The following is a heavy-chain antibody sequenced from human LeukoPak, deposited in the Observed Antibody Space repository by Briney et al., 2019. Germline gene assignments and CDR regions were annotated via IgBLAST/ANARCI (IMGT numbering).Heavy chain of an antibody. J-gene: IGHJ3*02. CDR3: ARDRGTVAFDI. Sequence: GGSLRLSCAASGFTFSSYWMHWVRHAPGKGLLLVSRIDTDGSDTTYADSVKGRFTISRDNAKNTLYLQMNSLRAEDTAVYYCARDRGTVAFDIWGQGTMVTVSS. V-gene: IGHV3-74*01. CDR2: IDTDGSDT. D-gene: IGHD4-17*01. CDR1: GFTFSSYW.